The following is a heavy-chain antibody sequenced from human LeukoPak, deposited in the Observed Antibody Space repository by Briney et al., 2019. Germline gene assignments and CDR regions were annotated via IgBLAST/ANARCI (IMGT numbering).Heavy chain of an antibody. D-gene: IGHD3-22*01. V-gene: IGHV4-59*12. Sequence: SETLSLTCAVYGGSFSDYYWSWIRQPPGKGLEWIGYIYYSGSTYYNPSLKSRVTISVDTSKNQFSLKLSSVTAADTAVYYCARGLPYYYDSSGYYGLNNFFDYWGQGTLVTVSS. CDR3: ARGLPYYYDSSGYYGLNNFFDY. CDR2: IYYSGST. J-gene: IGHJ4*02. CDR1: GGSFSDYY.